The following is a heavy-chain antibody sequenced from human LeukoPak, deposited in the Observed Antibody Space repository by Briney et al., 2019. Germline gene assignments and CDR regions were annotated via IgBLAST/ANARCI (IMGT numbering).Heavy chain of an antibody. V-gene: IGHV3-53*01. Sequence: GGSLRLSCAASGFTVSNNYMSWVRKPPGKGLEWVSRICSASRTFYADSVKRRFTISRDNSKNTLYLKMNRLRAEDTAIYYCAGGHEALGYWGQGTLVAVSS. CDR2: ICSASRT. CDR3: AGGHEALGY. CDR1: GFTVSNNY. J-gene: IGHJ4*02. D-gene: IGHD3-10*01.